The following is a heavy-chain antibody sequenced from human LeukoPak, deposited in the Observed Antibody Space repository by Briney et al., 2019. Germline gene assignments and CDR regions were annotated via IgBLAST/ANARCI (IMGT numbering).Heavy chain of an antibody. V-gene: IGHV4-38-2*01. D-gene: IGHD6-13*01. CDR1: GYSTSSVYY. CDR2: IYHSGST. J-gene: IGHJ5*02. CDR3: AGIAADNSVDP. Sequence: SETLSLTCAVSGYSTSSVYYWGWIRQLPGKGLEWIGSIYHSGSTYYNPSLKSRVTISVDTSKNQFSLKLSSVTAADTAVYYCAGIAADNSVDPWGQGTLVTVSS.